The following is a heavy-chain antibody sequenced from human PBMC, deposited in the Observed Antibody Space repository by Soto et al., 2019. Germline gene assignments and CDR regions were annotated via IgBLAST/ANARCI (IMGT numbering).Heavy chain of an antibody. V-gene: IGHV3-20*04. CDR3: ARNRDNVYDYYGMDV. Sequence: PGGSLRLSCAASGFIFDDYDMNWVRQAPGKGLEWVSGIHWNGGSTGYADSVKGRFTISRDNAKNSLYLQMNSLRAEDTALYYCARNRDNVYDYYGMDVWGQGTTVTVSS. J-gene: IGHJ6*02. CDR2: IHWNGGST. D-gene: IGHD2-15*01. CDR1: GFIFDDYD.